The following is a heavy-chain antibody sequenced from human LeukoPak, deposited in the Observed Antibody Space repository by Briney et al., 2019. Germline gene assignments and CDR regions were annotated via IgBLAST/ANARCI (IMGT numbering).Heavy chain of an antibody. Sequence: ASVKVSCKASGYTFTSYDINWVRQATGQGLEWMGWMNPNSGNTGYAQKFQGRVTMTRNTSISTAYMELSSLRSEDTAVYYCASVRDYHYGMDVWGQGTTVTVSS. V-gene: IGHV1-8*01. CDR2: MNPNSGNT. CDR3: ASVRDYHYGMDV. J-gene: IGHJ6*02. CDR1: GYTFTSYD.